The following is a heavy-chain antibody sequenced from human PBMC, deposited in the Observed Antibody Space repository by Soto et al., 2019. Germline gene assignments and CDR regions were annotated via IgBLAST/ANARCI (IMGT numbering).Heavy chain of an antibody. V-gene: IGHV4-30-4*01. CDR3: ASDAGSGYLDDY. CDR2: IYYSGST. D-gene: IGHD3-22*01. Sequence: PSETLSLTCTVSGGSISSGDYYWSWIRQPPGKGLEWIGYIYYSGSTYYNPSLKSRVTISVDTSKNQFSLKLSSVTAADTAVYYCASDAGSGYLDDYWGQGTLATVSS. CDR1: GGSISSGDYY. J-gene: IGHJ4*02.